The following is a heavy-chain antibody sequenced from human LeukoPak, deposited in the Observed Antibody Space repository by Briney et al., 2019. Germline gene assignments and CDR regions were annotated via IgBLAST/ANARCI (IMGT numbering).Heavy chain of an antibody. J-gene: IGHJ4*02. V-gene: IGHV5-51*01. D-gene: IGHD4-23*01. CDR3: SGARHGNTYFDD. Sequence: GEPLKISCMGSGHSFINYCIGGARQMPGKALEGMGIIYFGDSTTRYSPSSQCQVTISADKSTATAYLQWSCLKASDTAVYYCSGARHGNTYFDDWGQGTLVTVSS. CDR1: GHSFINYC. CDR2: IYFGDSTT.